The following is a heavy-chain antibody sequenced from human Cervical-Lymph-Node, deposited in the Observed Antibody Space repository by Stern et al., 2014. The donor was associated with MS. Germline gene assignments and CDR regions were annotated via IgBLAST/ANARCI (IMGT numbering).Heavy chain of an antibody. J-gene: IGHJ4*02. V-gene: IGHV3-30*03. Sequence: QVQLVESGGGAVQPGTSLRLSCAASGFSFSDYDMHWVRQAPGKGLEWVAAIKADVRRYYYGGSVKGRFTISRDNSRNTLYLQMNRLTSDDTAVYFGARDRDVSGWTLGAYWGQGSLVIVSS. D-gene: IGHD3-16*01. CDR2: IKADVRRY. CDR1: GFSFSDYD. CDR3: ARDRDVSGWTLGAY.